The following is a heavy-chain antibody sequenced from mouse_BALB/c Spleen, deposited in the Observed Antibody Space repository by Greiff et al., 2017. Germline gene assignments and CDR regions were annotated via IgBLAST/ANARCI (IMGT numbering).Heavy chain of an antibody. CDR1: GFSLTSYG. V-gene: IGHV2-2*02. Sequence: QVQLQQSGPGLVQPSQSLSITCTVSGFSLTSYGVHWVRQSPGKGLEWLGVLWSGVSTDYNAAFISRLSNSKDNSKSHVFFKMNSLQANDTAIYYCARMRGSSRSCWYFDVWGAGTTVTVSS. J-gene: IGHJ1*01. D-gene: IGHD1-1*01. CDR2: LWSGVST. CDR3: ARMRGSSRSCWYFDV.